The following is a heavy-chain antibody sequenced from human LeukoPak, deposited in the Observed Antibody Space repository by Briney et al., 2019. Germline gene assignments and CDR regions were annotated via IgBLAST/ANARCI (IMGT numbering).Heavy chain of an antibody. V-gene: IGHV1-69*06. J-gene: IGHJ3*02. CDR3: ARANYGDYILDAFDI. D-gene: IGHD4-17*01. CDR2: IIPNCGTA. CDR1: GGTFSSYA. Sequence: SVKVSCKASGGTFSSYAISWVRQAPGQGLEWMGWIIPNCGTANYAQKFQGRVTITADKSTSTAYMELSSLRSEDTAVYYCARANYGDYILDAFDIWGQGTMVTVSS.